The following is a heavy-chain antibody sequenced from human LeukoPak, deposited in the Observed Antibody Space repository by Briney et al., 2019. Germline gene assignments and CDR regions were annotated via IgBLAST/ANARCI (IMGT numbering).Heavy chain of an antibody. CDR2: LYYSGST. J-gene: IGHJ4*02. CDR3: ARSPPFCGGDCYVDY. D-gene: IGHD2-21*02. V-gene: IGHV4-39*01. Sequence: SETLSLTCSVSGGSFSSRSYYWAWIRQPPGKGLEWIGNLYYSGSTDYNPSLKSRVTISVHTSKNQFSLNLIPVTAADTAVYYCARSPPFCGGDCYVDYWGQGTQVTVSS. CDR1: GGSFSSRSYY.